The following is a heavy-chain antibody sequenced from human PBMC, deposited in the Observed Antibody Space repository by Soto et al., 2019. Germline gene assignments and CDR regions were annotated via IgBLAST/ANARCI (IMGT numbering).Heavy chain of an antibody. D-gene: IGHD6-19*01. Sequence: GGSLRLSCAASGFTFSSYAMSWVRQAPGQGLEWVSAISGSGGSTYYADSVKGRFTISRDNSKNTLYLQMNSLRAEDTAVYYYAKDPGIAVAGTDWFGPWGQGTLVTVSS. V-gene: IGHV3-23*01. CDR2: ISGSGGST. CDR3: AKDPGIAVAGTDWFGP. J-gene: IGHJ5*02. CDR1: GFTFSSYA.